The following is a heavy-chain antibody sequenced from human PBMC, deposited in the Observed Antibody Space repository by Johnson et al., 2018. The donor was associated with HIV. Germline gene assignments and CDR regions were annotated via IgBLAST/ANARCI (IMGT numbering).Heavy chain of an antibody. D-gene: IGHD6-19*01. CDR3: AKGMGQWLARGAFDI. Sequence: QVQLVESGGGVVQPGRSLRLSCAASGFTFSTYGMHWVRQAPGKGLEWVAVMWYDGSNKYYADSVKGRFTISRDNSKNTLYLQMNSLRAEDTAVYYCAKGMGQWLARGAFDIWGQGTMVTVSS. J-gene: IGHJ3*02. CDR2: MWYDGSNK. CDR1: GFTFSTYG. V-gene: IGHV3-33*06.